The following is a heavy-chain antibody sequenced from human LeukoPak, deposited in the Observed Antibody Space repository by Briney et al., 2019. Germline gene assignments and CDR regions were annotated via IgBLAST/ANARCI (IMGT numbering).Heavy chain of an antibody. CDR2: ISSSGSTI. Sequence: GGSLRLSCAASGFTFSSYEMNWVRQAPGKGLEWVSYISSSGSTIYYADSVKGRFTISRDNAKNPLYLQMNSLRAEDTAVYYCARTYYDILTGYTPYFDYWGQGTLVTVSS. CDR3: ARTYYDILTGYTPYFDY. J-gene: IGHJ4*02. D-gene: IGHD3-9*01. CDR1: GFTFSSYE. V-gene: IGHV3-48*03.